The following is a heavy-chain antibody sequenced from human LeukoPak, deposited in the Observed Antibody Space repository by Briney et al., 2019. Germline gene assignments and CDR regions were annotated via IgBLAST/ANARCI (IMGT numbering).Heavy chain of an antibody. Sequence: PGRSLRLSCVASGFTFSSYAIHWVRQAPGKGLEWVAVISYDGSNKEYADSGKGRFTISRDNYKKTLYLQMNTLRAEDTAVYYCARVPLDYYGSGSYLGYYGMDVWGKGTTVTVSS. D-gene: IGHD3-10*01. CDR1: GFTFSSYA. V-gene: IGHV3-30*04. CDR2: ISYDGSNK. CDR3: ARVPLDYYGSGSYLGYYGMDV. J-gene: IGHJ6*04.